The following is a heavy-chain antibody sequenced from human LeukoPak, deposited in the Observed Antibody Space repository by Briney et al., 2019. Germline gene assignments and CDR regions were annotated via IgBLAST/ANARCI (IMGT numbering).Heavy chain of an antibody. J-gene: IGHJ3*02. CDR2: IYYSGST. V-gene: IGHV4-59*01. Sequence: ASETLSLTCTVSGGSISSYYWSWIRQPPGKGLEWIGYIYYSGSTNYNPSPKSRATISVDPSKTQFSLNLSSLTAAATAVYSLVRDRVAGPEIGAFDIWGEGKMVTVSS. D-gene: IGHD2-15*01. CDR3: VRDRVAGPEIGAFDI. CDR1: GGSISSYY.